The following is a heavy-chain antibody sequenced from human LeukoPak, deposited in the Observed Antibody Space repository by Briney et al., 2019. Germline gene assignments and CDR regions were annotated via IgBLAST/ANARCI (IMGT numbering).Heavy chain of an antibody. Sequence: SETLSLTCTVSGGSISSYFWSWIRQPPGKGLEWIGYISYSGSTNYNPSLKSRVTISVDTSKSQFSLKLSSVTAADTAVYYCARQRGLGDSSFDFWGPGTLVIVSS. D-gene: IGHD3-16*01. CDR1: GGSISSYF. J-gene: IGHJ4*02. V-gene: IGHV4-59*08. CDR2: ISYSGST. CDR3: ARQRGLGDSSFDF.